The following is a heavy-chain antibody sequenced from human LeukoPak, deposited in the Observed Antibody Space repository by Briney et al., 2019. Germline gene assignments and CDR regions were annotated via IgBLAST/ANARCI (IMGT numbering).Heavy chain of an antibody. CDR2: ICSGGST. V-gene: IGHV3-53*01. CDR3: AREDVLYAFDI. D-gene: IGHD3-16*01. CDR1: GFTVSSNY. Sequence: PGGSLRLSCAASGFTVSSNYMSWVRQAPGKGLEWVSVICSGGSTYYADSVKGRFTISRDNSKNTLYLQMNSLRAEDTAVYYCAREDVLYAFDIWGQGTMVTVSS. J-gene: IGHJ3*02.